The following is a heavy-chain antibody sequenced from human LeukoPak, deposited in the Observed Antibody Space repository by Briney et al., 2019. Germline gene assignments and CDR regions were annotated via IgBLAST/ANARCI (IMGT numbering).Heavy chain of an antibody. Sequence: GGSLRLSXAASGFTFSSYWMNWVRQAPGKGLEWVANIKQDGSEKYYVDSVKGRFTISRDNAKNSLYLQMNSLRAEDTAVYYCARPVGYSYDPFDYWGQGTLVTVSS. CDR1: GFTFSSYW. CDR3: ARPVGYSYDPFDY. V-gene: IGHV3-7*01. D-gene: IGHD5-18*01. CDR2: IKQDGSEK. J-gene: IGHJ4*02.